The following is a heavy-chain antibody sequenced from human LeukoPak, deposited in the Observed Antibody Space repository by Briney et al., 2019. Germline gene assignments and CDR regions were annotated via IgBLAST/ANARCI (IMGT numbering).Heavy chain of an antibody. J-gene: IGHJ4*02. D-gene: IGHD6-13*01. Sequence: PSETLSLTCAVYGGSFSGYYWSWIRQPPGKGLEWIGEINHSGSTNYTPSLKSRVTISVDTSKNQFSLKLSSVTAADTAVYYCARGGPIAAAPKSFDYWGQGTLVTVSS. V-gene: IGHV4-34*01. CDR1: GGSFSGYY. CDR3: ARGGPIAAAPKSFDY. CDR2: INHSGST.